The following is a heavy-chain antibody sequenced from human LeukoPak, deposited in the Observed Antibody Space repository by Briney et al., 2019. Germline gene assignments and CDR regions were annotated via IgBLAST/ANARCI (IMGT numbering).Heavy chain of an antibody. J-gene: IGHJ4*02. CDR3: ARDSPYGDYLPYYFDY. Sequence: GGSLRLSCAASGFTFSSYWMSWVRQAPGKGLEWVANIKQDGTEKNYVDSVKGRFAISRDNAKNSLHLQMNSLRAEDTAVYYCARDSPYGDYLPYYFDYWGQGTLVTVSA. V-gene: IGHV3-7*01. CDR2: IKQDGTEK. D-gene: IGHD4-17*01. CDR1: GFTFSSYW.